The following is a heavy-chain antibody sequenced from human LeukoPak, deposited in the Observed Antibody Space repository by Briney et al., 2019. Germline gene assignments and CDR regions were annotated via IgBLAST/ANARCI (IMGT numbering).Heavy chain of an antibody. J-gene: IGHJ5*02. V-gene: IGHV1-18*01. CDR3: ARDSSTWSEGLNWFDP. Sequence: ASVKVSCKASGYSFTSSAISWVRQAPGQGLEWMGWISVYDANTKYAQKFQGRVTMTKDTSTSIAYMELRSLRSDDTALYYCARDSSTWSEGLNWFDPWGQGTLVTVSS. D-gene: IGHD6-13*01. CDR1: GYSFTSSA. CDR2: ISVYDANT.